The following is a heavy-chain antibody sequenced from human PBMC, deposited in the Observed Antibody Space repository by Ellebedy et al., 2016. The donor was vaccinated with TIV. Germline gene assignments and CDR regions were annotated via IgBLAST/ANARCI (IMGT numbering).Heavy chain of an antibody. CDR1: GDSVSSNSAT. CDR3: ARKPPWCYSCADV. J-gene: IGHJ6*02. D-gene: IGHD2-8*01. V-gene: IGHV6-1*01. CDR2: TYYRSKWYN. Sequence: MPSETLSLTCAISGDSVSSNSATWNWIRQSPSRGLEWLGRTYYRSKWYNENAVSVKSRITINPDTSKNQFSLQLNSVTPEDTAVYYCARKPPWCYSCADVWGQGTTVTVSS.